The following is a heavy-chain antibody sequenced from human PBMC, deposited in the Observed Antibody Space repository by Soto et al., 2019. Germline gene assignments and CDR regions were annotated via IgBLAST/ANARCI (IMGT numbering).Heavy chain of an antibody. D-gene: IGHD3-22*01. V-gene: IGHV4-59*08. CDR1: GGSISSDY. CDR3: ARLGAYYQSLDP. CDR2: IYYSGSI. J-gene: IGHJ5*02. Sequence: SETLSLTCTVSGGSISSDYWSWIRQPPGKGLEWIGYIYYSGSINYNPSLESRVAISVDTSKNQFSLKLTSVTAADTAVYYCARLGAYYQSLDPWGPGTLVTVSS.